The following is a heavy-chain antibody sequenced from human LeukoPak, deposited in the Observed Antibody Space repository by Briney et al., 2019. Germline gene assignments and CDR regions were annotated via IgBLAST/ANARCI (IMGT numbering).Heavy chain of an antibody. CDR1: GDSIRNYY. Sequence: SETLSLTCTVSGDSIRNYYWSWIRQPPGKGLEWIGYIYYRGNTNYNPSLKSRVIISIDTSRNQFSLKMSSVTAADTAVYFCARDSPPQYASSSAGFDYWGQGALVTVSS. J-gene: IGHJ4*02. CDR2: IYYRGNT. CDR3: ARDSPPQYASSSAGFDY. D-gene: IGHD6-6*01. V-gene: IGHV4-59*01.